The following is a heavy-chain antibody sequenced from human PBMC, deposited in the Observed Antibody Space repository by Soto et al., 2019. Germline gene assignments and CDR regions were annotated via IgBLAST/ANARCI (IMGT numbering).Heavy chain of an antibody. J-gene: IGHJ6*03. V-gene: IGHV3-7*01. CDR1: GCSCSSYW. CDR2: IKQDGSEK. D-gene: IGHD6-13*01. CDR3: ARPAVGNYYYYMDV. Sequence: GGALRRSCAASGCSCSSYWMSWVRQAPGKGLEWVANIKQDGSEKYYVDSVKGRFTISRDNAKNSLYLQMNSLRAEDTAVYYCARPAVGNYYYYMDVWGKGTTVTVSS.